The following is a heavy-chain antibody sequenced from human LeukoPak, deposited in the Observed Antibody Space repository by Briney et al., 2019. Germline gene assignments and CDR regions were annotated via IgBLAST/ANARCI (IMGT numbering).Heavy chain of an antibody. Sequence: GGSLRLSCTASGFTFGDYPLSWFRQARGKGLEWVGYIKSKACGETTEYAASVKDRFTISRDDSKSIAYLQINTLETEDTAVYYCTRAIRQSRDAFDSWGQRTMVTVSS. CDR3: TRAIRQSRDAFDS. CDR1: GFTFGDYP. V-gene: IGHV3-49*03. CDR2: IKSKACGETT. J-gene: IGHJ3*02.